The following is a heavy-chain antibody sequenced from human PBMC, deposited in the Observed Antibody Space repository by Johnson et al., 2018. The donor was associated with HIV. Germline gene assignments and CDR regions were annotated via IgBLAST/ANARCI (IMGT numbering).Heavy chain of an antibody. CDR2: IYSSGNT. V-gene: IGHV3-NL1*01. D-gene: IGHD3-10*01. CDR1: GFTFSNYG. CDR3: AKDIGPSGSGSYS. J-gene: IGHJ3*01. Sequence: QVQLVESGGGVVQPGKSLRLSCAASGFTFSNYGMHWVRQAPGKGLEWVSIIYSSGNTIYADSVKGRFTISRDNSKNTLYLQMNSLRAEDTALYYCAKDIGPSGSGSYSWGQGTMVTVSS.